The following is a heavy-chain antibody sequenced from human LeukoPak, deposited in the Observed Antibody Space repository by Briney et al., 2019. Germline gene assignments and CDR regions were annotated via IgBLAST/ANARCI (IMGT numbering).Heavy chain of an antibody. D-gene: IGHD2-15*01. Sequence: SQTLSLTCAISGDSVSRNSAAWNWIRQSPSRGLEWLGRTYYRSKWYNDYAVSVKSRITINPDTSKNQFSLQLNSVTPEDTAVYYCARGYCSGGSCYSNYFDYWGQGTLVTVSS. CDR1: GDSVSRNSAA. CDR2: TYYRSKWYN. V-gene: IGHV6-1*01. CDR3: ARGYCSGGSCYSNYFDY. J-gene: IGHJ4*02.